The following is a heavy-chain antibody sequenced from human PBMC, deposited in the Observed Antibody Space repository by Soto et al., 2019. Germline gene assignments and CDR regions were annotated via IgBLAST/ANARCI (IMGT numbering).Heavy chain of an antibody. Sequence: PGGSLRLSCAASGFTFSSYSMNWVRQAPGKGLEWVSSISSSSSYIYHADSVKGRFTISRDNAKNSLYLQMNSLRAEDTAVYYCARDRGAAAGRGYYGMDVWGQGTTVTVSS. CDR1: GFTFSSYS. J-gene: IGHJ6*02. CDR2: ISSSSSYI. V-gene: IGHV3-21*01. CDR3: ARDRGAAAGRGYYGMDV. D-gene: IGHD6-13*01.